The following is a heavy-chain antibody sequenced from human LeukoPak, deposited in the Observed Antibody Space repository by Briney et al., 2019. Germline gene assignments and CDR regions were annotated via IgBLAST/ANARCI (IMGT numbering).Heavy chain of an antibody. J-gene: IGHJ4*02. CDR2: INHSGST. CDR3: ARGRVTPHFVY. D-gene: IGHD4-11*01. Sequence: NSSETLSLTCAVYGGSFSGYYWSWIRQPPGKGLEWIGEINHSGSTNYNPSLKSRVTISVDTSKNQFSLKLSSVTAADTAVYYCARGRVTPHFVYWGQGTLVTVSS. V-gene: IGHV4-34*01. CDR1: GGSFSGYY.